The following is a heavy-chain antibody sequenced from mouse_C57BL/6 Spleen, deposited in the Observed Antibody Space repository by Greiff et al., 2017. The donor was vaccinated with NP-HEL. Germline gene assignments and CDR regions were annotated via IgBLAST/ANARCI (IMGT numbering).Heavy chain of an antibody. CDR2: IRSKSSNYAT. CDR1: GFTFTTYA. Sequence: EVQLVESGGGLVQPKGSLKLSCAASGFTFTTYAMHWVRQAPGQGLEWVARIRSKSSNYATYYAVTVKDRFTITRDDSQSMLYLQMNNLNTEDTAMYYVVRDGYYPYYAMDYWGQGTSVTVSS. V-gene: IGHV10-3*01. J-gene: IGHJ4*01. D-gene: IGHD2-3*01. CDR3: VRDGYYPYYAMDY.